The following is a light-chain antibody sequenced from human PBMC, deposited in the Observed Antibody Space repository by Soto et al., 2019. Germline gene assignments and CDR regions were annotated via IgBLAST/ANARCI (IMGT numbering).Light chain of an antibody. Sequence: DIQMTQSPSSLSASVGDRVTITCRASQSISSYLNWYLQKPGKAPKLLIYAASSLQSGVPSRFSGSGSGTDFTLTIAGLQPEDSASYFCQQSISAPLTFGGGTKVEIK. J-gene: IGKJ4*01. CDR1: QSISSY. V-gene: IGKV1-39*01. CDR2: AAS. CDR3: QQSISAPLT.